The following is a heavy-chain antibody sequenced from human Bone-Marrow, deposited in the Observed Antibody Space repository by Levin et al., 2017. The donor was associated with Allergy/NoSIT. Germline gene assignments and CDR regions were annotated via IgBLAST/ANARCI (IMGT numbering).Heavy chain of an antibody. J-gene: IGHJ4*02. Sequence: GESLKISCAASGFTFSSYAMSWVRQAPGKGLEWVSAISGSGGSTYYADSVKGRFTISRDNSKNTLYLQMNSLRAEDTAVYYCAKDPSYDSIDPDYWGQGTLVTVSS. D-gene: IGHD3-22*01. CDR3: AKDPSYDSIDPDY. CDR1: GFTFSSYA. CDR2: ISGSGGST. V-gene: IGHV3-23*01.